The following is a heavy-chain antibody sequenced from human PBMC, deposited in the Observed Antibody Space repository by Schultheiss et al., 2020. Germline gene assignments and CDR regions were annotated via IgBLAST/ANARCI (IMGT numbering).Heavy chain of an antibody. CDR1: GDSISSNSAA. J-gene: IGHJ6*02. D-gene: IGHD6-13*01. V-gene: IGHV6-1*01. CDR3: ARDRSLISSWYPGGGMDV. Sequence: SETLSLTCAISGDSISSNSAAWNWLRPSPSRGLEWLGRKYYRSKWYNDYAVSVKSRITIKHNTSKNQFSLQLTPVAPEDTAVYYCARDRSLISSWYPGGGMDVWGQGTMVTVSS. CDR2: KYYRSKWYN.